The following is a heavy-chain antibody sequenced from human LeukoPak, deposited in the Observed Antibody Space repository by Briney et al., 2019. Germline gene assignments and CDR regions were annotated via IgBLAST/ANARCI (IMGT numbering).Heavy chain of an antibody. D-gene: IGHD6-19*01. Sequence: ASVKVSCKASGYTFTSYDINWVRQATGQGLEWMGWISAYNGNTNYAQKLQGRVTMTTDTSTSTAYMELRSLRSDDTAVYYCARDGWISSGSQLDYWGQGTLVTVSS. CDR3: ARDGWISSGSQLDY. J-gene: IGHJ4*02. CDR2: ISAYNGNT. V-gene: IGHV1-18*01. CDR1: GYTFTSYD.